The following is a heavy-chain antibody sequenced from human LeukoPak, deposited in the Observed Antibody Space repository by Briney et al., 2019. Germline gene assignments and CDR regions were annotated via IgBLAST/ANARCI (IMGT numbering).Heavy chain of an antibody. D-gene: IGHD3-22*01. J-gene: IGHJ4*02. V-gene: IGHV4-59*01. CDR2: IYYSGST. CDR3: AMDSSGYYRGYFDY. CDR1: GGSISSYY. Sequence: PSQTLSLTCTVSGGSISSYYWSWIRQPPGKGLEWIGYIYYSGSTNYNPSLKSRVTISVDTSKNQFSLKLSSVTAADTAVYYCAMDSSGYYRGYFDYWGQGTLVTVSS.